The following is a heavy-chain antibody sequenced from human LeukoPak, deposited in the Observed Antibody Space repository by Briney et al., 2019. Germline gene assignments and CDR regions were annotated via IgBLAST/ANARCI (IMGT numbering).Heavy chain of an antibody. CDR3: ASTIFGVVTHDAFDI. Sequence: GGSLRLSCAASGFSFRDDYMSWIRQAPGKGLEWVSYISSSSSYTNYADSVKGRFTISRDNAKNSLYLQMNSLRAEDTAVYYCASTIFGVVTHDAFDIWGQGTMVTVSS. CDR2: ISSSSSYT. V-gene: IGHV3-11*06. D-gene: IGHD3-3*01. CDR1: GFSFRDDY. J-gene: IGHJ3*02.